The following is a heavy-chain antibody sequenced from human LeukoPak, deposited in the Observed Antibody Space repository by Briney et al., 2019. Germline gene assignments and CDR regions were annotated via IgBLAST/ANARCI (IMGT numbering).Heavy chain of an antibody. J-gene: IGHJ4*02. CDR1: GFTFSSYG. V-gene: IGHV3-30*18. D-gene: IGHD4-17*01. CDR3: AKDPTSVTTFLDY. Sequence: PGRSLRLYCAASGFTFSSYGMHWVRQAPGKGLEWVAVISYDGSNKYYADSVKGRFTISRDNSKNTLYLQMNSLRAEDTAVYYCAKDPTSVTTFLDYWGQGTLVTVSS. CDR2: ISYDGSNK.